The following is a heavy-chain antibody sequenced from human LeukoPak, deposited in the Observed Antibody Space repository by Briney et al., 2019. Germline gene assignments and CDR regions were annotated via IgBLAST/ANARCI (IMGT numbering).Heavy chain of an antibody. Sequence: GGSLRLSCAASGFTFSSYGMHWVRQAPGKGLEWVAFIRYDGSNKYYADSVKGRFTISRDNSKNTLYLQMNSLRAEDTAVYYCAKDRRAARGDLDYWGQGTLVTVSS. J-gene: IGHJ4*02. D-gene: IGHD6-6*01. CDR2: IRYDGSNK. CDR3: AKDRRAARGDLDY. CDR1: GFTFSSYG. V-gene: IGHV3-30*02.